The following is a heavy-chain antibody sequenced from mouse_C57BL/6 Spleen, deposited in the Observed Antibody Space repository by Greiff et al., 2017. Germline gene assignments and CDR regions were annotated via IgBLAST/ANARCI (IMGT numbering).Heavy chain of an antibody. D-gene: IGHD2-4*01. V-gene: IGHV10-1*01. CDR1: GFSFNTYA. CDR2: IRSKSNNYAT. CDR3: VRQDPCDYYFDY. J-gene: IGHJ2*01. Sequence: EVKLVESGGGLVQPKGSLKLSCAASGFSFNTYAMNWVRQAPGKSLEWVARIRSKSNNYATYYADSVKDRFTISSDDSERMLYLQMNNLKTEDTAMYYCVRQDPCDYYFDYWSQGTTLTVTS.